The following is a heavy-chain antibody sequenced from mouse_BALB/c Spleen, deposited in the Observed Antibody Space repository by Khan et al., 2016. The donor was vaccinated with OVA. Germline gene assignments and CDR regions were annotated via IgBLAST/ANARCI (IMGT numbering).Heavy chain of an antibody. Sequence: QVQLQQSGAELAKPGASVKMSCKASGYTFTSYWMHWVKQRPGQGLEWIGYINPSTGYTEYNQKFKDKATLTADKSSSTAYMQLSSLTSEDSAVYYCATCNPYYFDYWGQGTTLTVSS. CDR1: GYTFTSYW. D-gene: IGHD2-1*01. J-gene: IGHJ2*01. V-gene: IGHV1-7*01. CDR2: INPSTGYT. CDR3: ATCNPYYFDY.